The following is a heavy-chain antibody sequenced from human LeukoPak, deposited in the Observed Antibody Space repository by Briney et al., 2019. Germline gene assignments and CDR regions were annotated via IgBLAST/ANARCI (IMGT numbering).Heavy chain of an antibody. CDR2: MNPNSGNT. Sequence: ASVKVSCKASGHTFTSYDINWVRQATGQGLEWMGWMNPNSGNTGYAQKFQGRVTMTRNTSISTAYMELSSLRSEDTAVYYCARVLSGSSWYHYYYYYMDVWGKGTTVTISS. V-gene: IGHV1-8*01. J-gene: IGHJ6*03. CDR3: ARVLSGSSWYHYYYYYMDV. CDR1: GHTFTSYD. D-gene: IGHD6-13*01.